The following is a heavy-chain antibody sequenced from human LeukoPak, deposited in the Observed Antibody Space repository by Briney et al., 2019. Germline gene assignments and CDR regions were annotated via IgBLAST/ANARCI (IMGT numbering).Heavy chain of an antibody. CDR3: ARRARGCTNGVCPQGADYFDY. CDR2: IKQDGSEK. D-gene: IGHD2-8*01. V-gene: IGHV3-7*01. CDR1: GFTFSSYW. Sequence: GSLRLSCAASGFTFSSYWMSWVRQAPGKGLEWVANIKQDGSEKYYVDSVKGRFTISRDNAKNSLYLQMNSLRAEDTAVYYCARRARGCTNGVCPQGADYFDYWGQGTLVTVSS. J-gene: IGHJ4*02.